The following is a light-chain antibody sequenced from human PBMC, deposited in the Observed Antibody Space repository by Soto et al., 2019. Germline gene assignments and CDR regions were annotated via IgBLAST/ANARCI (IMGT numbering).Light chain of an antibody. V-gene: IGKV3-20*01. CDR3: HQYGSSPPYT. Sequence: EVVLTQSPGTLSLSPGESATLSCRASQSVSNNYFAWYQQKPGQAPRLLIFGSSDRATGIPDRFSGSGSGTDFTLTISRLEPEDFAVYYYHQYGSSPPYTFGQGTKLEIK. CDR2: GSS. CDR1: QSVSNNY. J-gene: IGKJ2*01.